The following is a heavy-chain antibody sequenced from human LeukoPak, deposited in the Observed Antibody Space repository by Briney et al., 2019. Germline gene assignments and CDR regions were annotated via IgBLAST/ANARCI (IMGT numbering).Heavy chain of an antibody. V-gene: IGHV4-31*03. Sequence: SETPSLTCTVSGGSISSGGYYWSWIRQHPGKGLEWIGYIYYSGSTYYNPSLKSRVTISVDTTKNQFSLKLSSVTAADTAVYYCARGLEPDYYDSTGCGGNWFDPWGQGTLVTVSS. CDR1: GGSISSGGYY. D-gene: IGHD3-22*01. CDR3: ARGLEPDYYDSTGCGGNWFDP. CDR2: IYYSGST. J-gene: IGHJ5*02.